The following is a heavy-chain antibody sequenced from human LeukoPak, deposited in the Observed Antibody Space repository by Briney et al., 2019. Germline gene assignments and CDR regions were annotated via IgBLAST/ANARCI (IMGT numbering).Heavy chain of an antibody. CDR2: IYISGST. CDR1: GASINSHY. D-gene: IGHD4/OR15-4a*01. J-gene: IGHJ4*02. V-gene: IGHV4-4*07. Sequence: PSETLSLTCSVSGASINSHYWTWIRQPAGKGLEWIWRIYISGSTNYSPSLKSRVTMSVDTSKNQFSLNLISVTAADTAVYYCARALNPLTGTYYFDYWGQGTLVTVSS. CDR3: ARALNPLTGTYYFDY.